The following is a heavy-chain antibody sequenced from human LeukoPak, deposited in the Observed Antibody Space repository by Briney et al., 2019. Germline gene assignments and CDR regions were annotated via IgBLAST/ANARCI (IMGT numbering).Heavy chain of an antibody. D-gene: IGHD6-19*01. CDR1: GFSFSSFS. CDR2: ISGGSSFT. V-gene: IGHV3-21*01. CDR3: ARDLGYSSGPNY. Sequence: GGSLRLSCAASGFSFSSFSMNWVRQAPGKGLEWVSYISGGSSFTYYVDSVKGRFTISRDNAKDSLYLQMNSLRAEDTAVYYCARDLGYSSGPNYWGQGTRVTVSS. J-gene: IGHJ4*02.